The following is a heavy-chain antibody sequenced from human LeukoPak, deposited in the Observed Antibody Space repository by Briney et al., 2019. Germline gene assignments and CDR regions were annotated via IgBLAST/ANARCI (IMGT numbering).Heavy chain of an antibody. Sequence: GESLKISCKGSGYSFTSFWIGWVRQMPGKGLEWMGIIYPGDSDTRYSPSFQGQVTMAADKSISTAYLQWSNLTASDTAIYYCAKYFVYNSTVYYFDYGGKGTLVTVSS. J-gene: IGHJ4*02. D-gene: IGHD3-22*01. CDR2: IYPGDSDT. CDR3: AKYFVYNSTVYYFDY. CDR1: GYSFTSFW. V-gene: IGHV5-51*01.